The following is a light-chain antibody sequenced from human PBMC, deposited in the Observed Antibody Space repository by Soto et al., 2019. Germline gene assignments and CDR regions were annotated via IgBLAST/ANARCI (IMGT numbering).Light chain of an antibody. J-gene: IGKJ1*01. Sequence: AILMTQSASSLSASTGDRVTITCGASQGISSYLAWYQQKPGKAPKLLIYAASSLQSGVPSRFSGSGYGTDFNLTISSLQTEDVATYYCQNYNSARWTFGQGTKVDIK. CDR3: QNYNSARWT. V-gene: IGKV1-8*01. CDR2: AAS. CDR1: QGISSY.